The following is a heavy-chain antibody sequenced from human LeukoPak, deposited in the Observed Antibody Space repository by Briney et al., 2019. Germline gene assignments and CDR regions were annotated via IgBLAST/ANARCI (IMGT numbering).Heavy chain of an antibody. J-gene: IGHJ4*02. CDR3: AKHRTMIVVVTPYYFDY. D-gene: IGHD3-22*01. CDR2: LWHDGANK. CDR1: GFTFSNYL. V-gene: IGHV3-33*06. Sequence: GRSLRLSCAASGFTFSNYLMHWVRQTPGKGLEWVALLWHDGANKFYADSVKGRFTISRDNSKNTLYLQMNSLRAEDTAVYYCAKHRTMIVVVTPYYFDYWGQGTLVTVSS.